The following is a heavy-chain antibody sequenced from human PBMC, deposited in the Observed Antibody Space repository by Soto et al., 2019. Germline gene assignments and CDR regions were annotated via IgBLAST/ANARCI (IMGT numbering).Heavy chain of an antibody. CDR3: AKDREQWLGWEFDY. V-gene: IGHV3-30*18. CDR1: GFTFSSYG. D-gene: IGHD6-19*01. Sequence: GGSLRLSCAASGFTFSSYGMHWVRQAPGKGLEWVAVISYDGSNKYYADSVKGRFTISRDNSKNTLYLQMNSLRAEDTAVYYCAKDREQWLGWEFDYWGQGTLVTVSS. CDR2: ISYDGSNK. J-gene: IGHJ4*02.